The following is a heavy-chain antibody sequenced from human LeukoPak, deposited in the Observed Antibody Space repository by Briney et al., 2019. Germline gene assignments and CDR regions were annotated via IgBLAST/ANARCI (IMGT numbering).Heavy chain of an antibody. CDR2: ISSNGGST. V-gene: IGHV3-64*01. D-gene: IGHD3-22*01. Sequence: GGALRLSCAASGFTFSSYAMRWVRQAPGKGLEYVSAISSNGGSTYYANSVKGRFTISRDNSKNTLYLQMGSLRAEDIAVYYCARESSGAYYDSSGYRGIFGRAAFDIWGQGTMVTVSS. CDR1: GFTFSSYA. J-gene: IGHJ3*02. CDR3: ARESSGAYYDSSGYRGIFGRAAFDI.